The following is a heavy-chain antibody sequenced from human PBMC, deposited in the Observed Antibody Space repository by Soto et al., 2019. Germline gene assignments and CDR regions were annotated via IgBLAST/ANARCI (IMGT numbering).Heavy chain of an antibody. J-gene: IGHJ4*02. CDR2: ISPDGSTT. V-gene: IGHV3-74*02. Sequence: EVQLVESGGGLVQPGGSLRLSCAASGFTFSNYWMHWVRQAPGKGLIWVSRISPDGSTTNYADSVKGRFTISRDNAKNTLYLQMDSLRAEDTALYYCTRVISGSSGLFDYWGQGTLVTVSS. CDR3: TRVISGSSGLFDY. D-gene: IGHD1-26*01. CDR1: GFTFSNYW.